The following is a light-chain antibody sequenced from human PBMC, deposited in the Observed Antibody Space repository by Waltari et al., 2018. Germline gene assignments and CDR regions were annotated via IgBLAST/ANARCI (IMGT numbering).Light chain of an antibody. CDR2: ATS. CDR1: QNIGRY. Sequence: DIQVTQSPSSLSASVGHRVTITCRASQNIGRYLNWYQQRPGRAPNLLIYATSTLQSGVSSRFSGVGSGTEFTLTISSLQREDFAAYYCQQSYTPPGTFGQGTTVEMK. CDR3: QQSYTPPGT. J-gene: IGKJ1*01. V-gene: IGKV1-39*01.